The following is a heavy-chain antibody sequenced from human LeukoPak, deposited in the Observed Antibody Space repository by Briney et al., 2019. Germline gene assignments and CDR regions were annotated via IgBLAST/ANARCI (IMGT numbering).Heavy chain of an antibody. V-gene: IGHV1-18*01. D-gene: IGHD2-15*01. CDR3: AREGVVGLGYCSGGSCEGAFDI. J-gene: IGHJ3*02. Sequence: GASVKVSCKASGYTFTSYGISWVRQAPGQGLEWMGWISAYNGNTNYAQKLQGRVTMTTDTSTSTAYMELRSLRSDDTAVYYCAREGVVGLGYCSGGSCEGAFDIWGQGTMVTVPS. CDR2: ISAYNGNT. CDR1: GYTFTSYG.